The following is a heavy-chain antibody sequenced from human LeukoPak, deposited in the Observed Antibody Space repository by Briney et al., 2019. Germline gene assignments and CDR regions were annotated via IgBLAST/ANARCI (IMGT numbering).Heavy chain of an antibody. CDR3: ARGNRDIYDFWGGYYKTKPNWFDP. J-gene: IGHJ5*02. CDR1: GGSFSGYY. D-gene: IGHD3-3*01. V-gene: IGHV4-34*01. Sequence: SETLSLTCAVYGGSFSGYYWSWIRQPPGKGLEWIGEINHSGSTNYNPSLKSRVTISVDTSKNQFSLKLSSVTAADTAVYYCARGNRDIYDFWGGYYKTKPNWFDPWGQGTLVTVSS. CDR2: INHSGST.